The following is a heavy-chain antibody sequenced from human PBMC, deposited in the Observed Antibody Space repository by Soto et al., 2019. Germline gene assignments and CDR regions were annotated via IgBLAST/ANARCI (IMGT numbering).Heavy chain of an antibody. D-gene: IGHD3-9*01. CDR3: ARSGSTYYDILAGYHLEY. CDR1: GGTVSSYA. CDR2: NIPLFGRT. J-gene: IGHJ4*02. V-gene: IGHV1-69*01. Sequence: VQLVQSGAELKKPGSSVKVSCKASGGTVSSYAISWVRQAPGQGLEWMGGNIPLFGRTNYAQKIRGRVTITADESTSTAYMELSSLRSEYTAVYYCARSGSTYYDILAGYHLEYWGQGTLVTVSS.